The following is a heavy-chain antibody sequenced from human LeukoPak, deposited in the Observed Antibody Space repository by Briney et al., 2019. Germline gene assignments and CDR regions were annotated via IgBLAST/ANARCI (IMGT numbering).Heavy chain of an antibody. Sequence: GGSLRLSCAASGFTFSSYSMNWVRQAPGKGLEWVSYISSSSSTIYYADSVKGRFTISRDNSKNTLYLQMNSLRAEDTAVYYCAKDLWFGELLRLNAFDIWGQGTMVTVSS. V-gene: IGHV3-48*01. CDR3: AKDLWFGELLRLNAFDI. CDR2: ISSSSSTI. D-gene: IGHD3-10*01. J-gene: IGHJ3*02. CDR1: GFTFSSYS.